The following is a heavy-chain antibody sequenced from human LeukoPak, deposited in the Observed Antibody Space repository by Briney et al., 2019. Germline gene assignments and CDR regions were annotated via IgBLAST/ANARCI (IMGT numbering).Heavy chain of an antibody. CDR3: ARSPRSFGELWPFYFDY. Sequence: SHTLSLTCAISGDGLSSKNDAWNRIWQSPSGGLESLGRTYYRVKGYNDYAVSVKSRKANNPDTCKNQFYQLLNYVTPEDAAVYYCARSPRSFGELWPFYFDYWGQGTLVTVSS. CDR1: GDGLSSKNDA. D-gene: IGHD3-10*01. CDR2: TYYRVKGYN. J-gene: IGHJ4*02. V-gene: IGHV6-1*01.